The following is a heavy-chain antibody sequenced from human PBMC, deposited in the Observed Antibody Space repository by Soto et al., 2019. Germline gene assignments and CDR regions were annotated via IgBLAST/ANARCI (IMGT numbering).Heavy chain of an antibody. CDR1: GFTFSNAW. CDR2: IKSKTDGGTT. Sequence: LRLSCAASGFTFSNAWMNWVRQAPGKGLEWVGRIKSKTDGGTTDYAAPVKGRFTISRDDSKNTLYLQMNSLKTEDTAVYYCTTGPTRGQPGTWVAYYYHGMDVWGQGTTVTVSS. V-gene: IGHV3-15*07. CDR3: TTGPTRGQPGTWVAYYYHGMDV. J-gene: IGHJ6*02. D-gene: IGHD1-1*01.